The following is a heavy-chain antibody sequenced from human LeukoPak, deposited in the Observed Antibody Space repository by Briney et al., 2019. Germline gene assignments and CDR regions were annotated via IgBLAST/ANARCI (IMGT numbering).Heavy chain of an antibody. V-gene: IGHV3-30*04. Sequence: PGRSLRLSCAASGFTFSSYAMHWVRQAPGKGLEWVAVISYDGSNKYYADSVKGRFTISRDNSKNTLYLQMNSLRAEDTAVYYCAKDYCSGGSCYFGGYYGMDVWGKGTTVTVSS. CDR2: ISYDGSNK. CDR3: AKDYCSGGSCYFGGYYGMDV. CDR1: GFTFSSYA. D-gene: IGHD2-15*01. J-gene: IGHJ6*04.